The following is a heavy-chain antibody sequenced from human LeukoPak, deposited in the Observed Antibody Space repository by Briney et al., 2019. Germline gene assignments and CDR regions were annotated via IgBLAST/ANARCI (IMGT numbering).Heavy chain of an antibody. J-gene: IGHJ4*02. CDR2: IYHSGST. CDR3: ASSGYSSSWSVRSVDY. Sequence: PSQTLSLTCTVSGGSISSGGYYWSWIRQPPGKGLEWIGYIYHSGSTYYNPSLKSRVTISVDKSKNQFSLKLSSVTAADTAVYYCASSGYSSSWSVRSVDYWGQGTLVTVSS. CDR1: GGSISSGGYY. V-gene: IGHV4-30-2*01. D-gene: IGHD6-13*01.